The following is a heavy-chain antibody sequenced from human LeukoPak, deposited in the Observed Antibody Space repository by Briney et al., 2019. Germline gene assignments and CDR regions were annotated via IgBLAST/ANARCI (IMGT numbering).Heavy chain of an antibody. Sequence: GQSLRLSCAASGFTFSSYAMSWVRQAPGKGLEWVSGITGSGDTTHHVDSVKGRFTISRDNSKNTLFLQMNGLRLEDTAVYYCVRDGSSWGNFDYWGQGTLVSVSS. CDR2: ITGSGDTT. CDR1: GFTFSSYA. CDR3: VRDGSSWGNFDY. V-gene: IGHV3-23*01. D-gene: IGHD7-27*01. J-gene: IGHJ4*02.